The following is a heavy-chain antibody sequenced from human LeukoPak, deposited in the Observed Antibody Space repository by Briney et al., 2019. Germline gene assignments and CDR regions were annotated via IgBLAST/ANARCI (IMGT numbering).Heavy chain of an antibody. J-gene: IGHJ5*02. CDR3: AKPSYNSGWFIVS. CDR2: ISSTGDIT. D-gene: IGHD6-19*01. CDR1: AFTFSTYA. Sequence: GGSLRLSCAASAFTFSTYAMAWVRQAPGKGREWVSSISSTGDITYFADYVQGRFTISRDNSKNTLYLHMNSLRAEDTAVYSCAKPSYNSGWFIVSWGQGTLVTVSS. V-gene: IGHV3-23*01.